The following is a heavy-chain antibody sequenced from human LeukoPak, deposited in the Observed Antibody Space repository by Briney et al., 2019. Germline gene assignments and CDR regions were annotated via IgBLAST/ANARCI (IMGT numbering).Heavy chain of an antibody. CDR2: INSDGSST. J-gene: IGHJ6*03. CDR3: ARARESYDFWSGPNYYYYMDV. V-gene: IGHV3-74*01. Sequence: GGSLRLSCAASGFTFSSYWMHWVRHAPGKGLVWVSRINSDGSSTSYADSVKGRFTISRDNAKNTLYLQMNSLRAEDTAVYYCARARESYDFWSGPNYYYYMDVWGKGTTVTVSS. CDR1: GFTFSSYW. D-gene: IGHD3-3*01.